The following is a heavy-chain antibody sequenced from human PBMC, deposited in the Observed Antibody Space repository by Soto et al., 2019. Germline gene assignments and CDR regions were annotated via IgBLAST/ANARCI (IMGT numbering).Heavy chain of an antibody. D-gene: IGHD2-15*01. CDR2: IVVGSGNT. V-gene: IGHV1-58*02. CDR3: AATEYCSGGSCYLSDAFDI. J-gene: IGHJ3*02. Sequence: QMQLVQSGPEVKKPGTSVKVSCKASGFTFTSSAMQWVRQARGQRLGWIGWIVVGSGNTNYAQKFQERVTITRDMSTSTAYMELSSLRSEDTAVYYCAATEYCSGGSCYLSDAFDIWGQGTMFTVSS. CDR1: GFTFTSSA.